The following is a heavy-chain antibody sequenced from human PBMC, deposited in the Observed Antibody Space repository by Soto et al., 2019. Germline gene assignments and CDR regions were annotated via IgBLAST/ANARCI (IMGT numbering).Heavy chain of an antibody. CDR1: GFTFSSYG. Sequence: QVQLVESGGGVVQPGRSLRLSCAASGFTFSSYGMHWVRQAPGKGLEWVAVISYDGSNKYYADSVKGRFTISRDNSKNTLYLQMNSLRAEDTAVYYCANTGASHILTGYYPRDYWGQGTLVTVSS. CDR2: ISYDGSNK. CDR3: ANTGASHILTGYYPRDY. J-gene: IGHJ4*02. V-gene: IGHV3-30*18. D-gene: IGHD3-9*01.